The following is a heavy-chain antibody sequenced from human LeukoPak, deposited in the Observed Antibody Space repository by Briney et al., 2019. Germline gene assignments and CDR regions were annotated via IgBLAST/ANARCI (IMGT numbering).Heavy chain of an antibody. CDR1: GFTFSSYW. Sequence: PGGSLRLSCAASGFTFSSYWMHWVRQARGKGLVWVSRINSDGSSTSYADSVKGRFTISRDNAKNTLYLQMNSLRAEDTAVYYCARVGRDTRVDYFDYWGQGTLVTVSS. CDR2: INSDGSST. D-gene: IGHD5-18*01. V-gene: IGHV3-74*01. CDR3: ARVGRDTRVDYFDY. J-gene: IGHJ4*02.